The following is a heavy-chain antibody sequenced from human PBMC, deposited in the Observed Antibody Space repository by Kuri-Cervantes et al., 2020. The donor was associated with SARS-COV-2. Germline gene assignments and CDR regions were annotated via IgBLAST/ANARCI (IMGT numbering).Heavy chain of an antibody. CDR2: INPNSGGT. D-gene: IGHD6-19*01. CDR1: GYTFTGYY. Sequence: ASVKVSCKASGYTFTGYYMHWVRQAPGQGLEWMGWINPNSGGTNYAQKFQGRVTMTRDTSISTAYMELSRLRSEDTAVYYCTTDRSSGWPFDYWGQGTLVTVSS. J-gene: IGHJ4*02. CDR3: TTDRSSGWPFDY. V-gene: IGHV1-2*02.